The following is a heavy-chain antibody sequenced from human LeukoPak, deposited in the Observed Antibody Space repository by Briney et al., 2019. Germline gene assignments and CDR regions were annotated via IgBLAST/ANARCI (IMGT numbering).Heavy chain of an antibody. CDR1: GGTFSTYV. V-gene: IGHV1-69*04. CDR3: ARGVATNHDAFNI. D-gene: IGHD2-15*01. CDR2: IMPILGQP. Sequence: ASVKVSCKASGGTFSTYVFSWVRQDPGQGLEWMGSIMPILGQPDYVQKFQGRVSITADKSTSTLYMELISLRSDDTALYYCARGVATNHDAFNIWGQGTLVTVSS. J-gene: IGHJ3*02.